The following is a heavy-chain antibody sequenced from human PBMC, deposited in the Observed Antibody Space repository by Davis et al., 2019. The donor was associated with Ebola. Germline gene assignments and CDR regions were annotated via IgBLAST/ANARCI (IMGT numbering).Heavy chain of an antibody. V-gene: IGHV6-1*01. CDR3: ARGWLRGAFDI. J-gene: IGHJ3*02. CDR1: GDSVSTAG. Sequence: HSQTLSLTCAISGDSVSTAGWNWIRQSPSRGLEWLGRTYYKSKWYNHYAASVKSRTTINPDTSKNLLSLHLNSVTPEDTAVYYCARGWLRGAFDIWGQGTMVTVSP. CDR2: TYYKSKWYN. D-gene: IGHD5-24*01.